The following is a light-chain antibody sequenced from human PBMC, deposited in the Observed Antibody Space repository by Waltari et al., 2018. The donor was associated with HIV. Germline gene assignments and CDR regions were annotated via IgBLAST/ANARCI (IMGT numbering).Light chain of an antibody. Sequence: QSVLTQPPSVSAAPGQRVTISCTGSSSNIGANSDVHWYQQHPGRAPKLLIYNVNSRPSGVPDRFSGSKSGSSAALASTGLQAEDEADYYCQSYDSGLRMFGGGTKLTVL. J-gene: IGLJ3*02. CDR2: NVN. V-gene: IGLV1-40*01. CDR1: SSNIGANSD. CDR3: QSYDSGLRM.